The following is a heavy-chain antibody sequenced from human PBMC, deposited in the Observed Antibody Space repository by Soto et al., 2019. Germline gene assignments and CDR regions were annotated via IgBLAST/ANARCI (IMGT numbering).Heavy chain of an antibody. CDR1: GFTFSSYA. J-gene: IGHJ4*02. V-gene: IGHV3-23*01. CDR2: ISGSGGST. D-gene: IGHD2-2*01. Sequence: GGSLRLSCAASGFTFSSYAMSWVRQAPGKGLEWVSAISGSGGSTYYADSVKGRFTISRDNSKNTLYLQMNSLRAEDTAVYYCATRYCSSTSCSYWGQGTLVTVSS. CDR3: ATRYCSSTSCSY.